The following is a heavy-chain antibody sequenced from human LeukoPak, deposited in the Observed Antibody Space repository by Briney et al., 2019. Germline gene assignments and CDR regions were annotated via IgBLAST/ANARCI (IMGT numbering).Heavy chain of an antibody. Sequence: SETLSLTCAVSGGSISSSDWWSWVRQPPGKGLEWIGEIYHSGSTNYNPSLKSRVTISVDKSNNQFSLKLSSVTAADTAVYYCARITGRGYCTSSSRRGAWFDPWGQGTLVTVSS. CDR3: ARITGRGYCTSSSRRGAWFDP. V-gene: IGHV4-4*02. D-gene: IGHD2-2*01. CDR2: IYHSGST. J-gene: IGHJ5*02. CDR1: GGSISSSDW.